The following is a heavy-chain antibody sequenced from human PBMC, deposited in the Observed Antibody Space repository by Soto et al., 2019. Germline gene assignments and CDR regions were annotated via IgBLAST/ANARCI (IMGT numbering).Heavy chain of an antibody. CDR2: IYPGDSDT. Sequence: GESLKISCKGSGYSFTSYWIGWVRQMPGKGLEWMGIIYPGDSDTRYSPSFQGQVTISADKSISTAYLQWSSLKASDIAMYYCARHYGKLELSPYYYYYMDVWGKGTTVTVSS. V-gene: IGHV5-51*01. J-gene: IGHJ6*03. CDR3: ARHYGKLELSPYYYYYMDV. CDR1: GYSFTSYW. D-gene: IGHD1-7*01.